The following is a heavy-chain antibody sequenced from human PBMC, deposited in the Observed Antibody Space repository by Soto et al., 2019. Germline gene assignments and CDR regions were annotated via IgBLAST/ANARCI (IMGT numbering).Heavy chain of an antibody. J-gene: IGHJ4*02. CDR2: INSDGSRT. Sequence: EVQLVESGGGLVQPGGSLRLSCAASGFTFSSYWMHWVRQAPGKGLLWVSRINSDGSRTTYADSVKGRFTISRDNAKNTLYLQMHSLSAEDTSVYDCVGVPTGGYAFSLDDYWGQGTLVTVSS. CDR3: VGVPTGGYAFSLDDY. CDR1: GFTFSSYW. D-gene: IGHD5-12*01. V-gene: IGHV3-74*01.